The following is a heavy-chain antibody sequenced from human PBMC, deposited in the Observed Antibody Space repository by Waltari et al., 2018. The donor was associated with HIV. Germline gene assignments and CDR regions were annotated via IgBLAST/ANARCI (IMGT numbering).Heavy chain of an antibody. J-gene: IGHJ4*02. CDR1: GASISSSSSY. V-gene: IGHV4-39*01. D-gene: IGHD3-16*01. CDR2: IYYSGTA. Sequence: QLHLQASGPGLVKPSETLSLTCSVSGASISSSSSYWAWIRQPPGKGLEWIGAIYYSGTAYYNPSVKSRVSASLDASKNELSLKLTSVTATDTALYYCARLRFHSLYYFDSWGPGILVTVSS. CDR3: ARLRFHSLYYFDS.